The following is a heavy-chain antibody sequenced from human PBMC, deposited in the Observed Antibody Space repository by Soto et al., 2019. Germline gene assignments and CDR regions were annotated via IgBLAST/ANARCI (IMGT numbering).Heavy chain of an antibody. J-gene: IGHJ4*02. CDR3: AMEYCSSTSCYRDY. D-gene: IGHD2-2*02. Sequence: QVQLVQSGAEVKKPGSSVKVSCKASGGTFSSYTISWVRQAPGQGLEWMGRIIPILGIANYAQKFQGRVTITADKSPSTAYMELRSLRSEATAVYYCAMEYCSSTSCYRDYWGQGTLVTVSS. CDR1: GGTFSSYT. V-gene: IGHV1-69*02. CDR2: IIPILGIA.